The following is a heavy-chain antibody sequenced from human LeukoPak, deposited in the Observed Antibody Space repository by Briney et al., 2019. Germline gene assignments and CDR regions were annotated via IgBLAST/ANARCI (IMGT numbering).Heavy chain of an antibody. D-gene: IGHD3-22*01. CDR1: GFKLSSYW. J-gene: IGHJ4*02. V-gene: IGHV3-7*05. CDR2: IKQDGSEK. CDR3: ARDRNYDSSGYYYPYFDY. Sequence: GGSLRLSCAASGFKLSSYWMSWVRQARGKGLELVANIKQDGSEKYYVDSVKGRFTISRDNAKNSLSLQMNSLRAEDTAVYYCARDRNYDSSGYYYPYFDYWGQGTLVTVSS.